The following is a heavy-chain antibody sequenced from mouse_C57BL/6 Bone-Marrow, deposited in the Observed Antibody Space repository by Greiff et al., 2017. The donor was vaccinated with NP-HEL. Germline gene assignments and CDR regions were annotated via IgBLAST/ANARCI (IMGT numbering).Heavy chain of an antibody. CDR3: ARDRGGWLLTLDY. J-gene: IGHJ2*01. Sequence: EVKLVESEGGLVQPGSSMKLSCTASGFTFSDYYMAWVRQVPEKGLEWVANINYDGSSTYYLDSLKSHFIISRDNAKNILYLQMSSLKSEDTATYYCARDRGGWLLTLDYWGQGTTLTVSS. CDR1: GFTFSDYY. V-gene: IGHV5-16*01. D-gene: IGHD2-3*01. CDR2: INYDGSST.